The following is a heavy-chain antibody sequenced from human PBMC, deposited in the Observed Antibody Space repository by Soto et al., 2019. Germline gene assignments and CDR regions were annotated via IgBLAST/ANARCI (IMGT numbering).Heavy chain of an antibody. CDR2: IKQDGSEK. V-gene: IGHV3-7*01. CDR3: ARDGYDSSFYDY. CDR1: GFTFSNFW. J-gene: IGHJ4*01. D-gene: IGHD6-13*01. Sequence: GGSLRLSCAASGFTFSNFWMTWVHQAPGKGLEWVANIKQDGSEKYYVDSVKGRFTISRDNSKNSVYLQMNSLRAEDTAVFYCARDGYDSSFYDYWGHGTLVTVSS.